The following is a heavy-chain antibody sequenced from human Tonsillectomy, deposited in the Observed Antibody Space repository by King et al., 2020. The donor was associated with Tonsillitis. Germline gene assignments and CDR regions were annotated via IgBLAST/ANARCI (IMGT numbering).Heavy chain of an antibody. CDR3: AKDHAATGTADYFQP. Sequence: VQLQESGGGLVQPGGSLRLSCAASGFTFSSHAMSWVRQTPGKGLEWVASISGNGGSTYYAGSVKGRFTISRDNSKNTVYLQMNRLRVEDAAVFYCAKDHAATGTADYFQPWGQGTLVTVSS. CDR1: GFTFSSHA. J-gene: IGHJ1*01. CDR2: ISGNGGST. D-gene: IGHD6-13*01. V-gene: IGHV3-23*01.